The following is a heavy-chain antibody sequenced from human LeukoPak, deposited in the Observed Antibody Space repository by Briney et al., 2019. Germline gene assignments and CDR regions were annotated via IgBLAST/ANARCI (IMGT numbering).Heavy chain of an antibody. CDR3: ARHGYSSGWYEGYFDY. V-gene: IGHV5-51*01. D-gene: IGHD6-19*01. CDR2: IYPGDSDT. CDR1: GYSFTSYW. Sequence: GESLKISCKGSGYSFTSYWIGWVRQMPGKGLEWMGIIYPGDSDTRYSPSFQGQVTISADKSISTAYLQWSSPKASDTAMYYCARHGYSSGWYEGYFDYWGQGTLVTVSS. J-gene: IGHJ4*02.